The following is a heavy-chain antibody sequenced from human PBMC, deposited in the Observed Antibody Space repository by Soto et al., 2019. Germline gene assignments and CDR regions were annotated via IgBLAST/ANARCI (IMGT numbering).Heavy chain of an antibody. J-gene: IGHJ6*03. CDR2: INHSGST. CDR3: ARAITMVRGVIINYYYYYMDV. V-gene: IGHV4-34*01. Sequence: PSETLSLTCAVYGGSFSGYYWSWIRQPPGKGLEWIGEINHSGSTNYNPSPKSRVTISVDTSKNQFSLKLSSVTAADTAVYYCARAITMVRGVIINYYYYYMDVWGKGTTVTVSS. D-gene: IGHD3-10*01. CDR1: GGSFSGYY.